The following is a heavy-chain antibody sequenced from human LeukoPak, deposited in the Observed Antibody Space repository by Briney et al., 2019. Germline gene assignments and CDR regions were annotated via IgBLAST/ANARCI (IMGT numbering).Heavy chain of an antibody. V-gene: IGHV5-51*01. CDR3: ARLIGSGWYDY. Sequence: GESLKISCKGSGYSFTSHWIGWVRQMSGKGLEWMGIIYPGDFETRYSPSFQGQVTISADKSISTAYLQWSSLKASDTATYYCARLIGSGWYDYWGQGTLVTVSS. CDR2: IYPGDFET. J-gene: IGHJ4*02. CDR1: GYSFTSHW. D-gene: IGHD6-19*01.